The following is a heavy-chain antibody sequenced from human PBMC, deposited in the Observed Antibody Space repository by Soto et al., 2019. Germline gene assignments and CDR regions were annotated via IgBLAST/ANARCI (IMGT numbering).Heavy chain of an antibody. J-gene: IGHJ6*02. CDR3: ASAHRTYYYDSSGPPETVGDSANPYYYGMDV. CDR2: IDPSDSYT. D-gene: IGHD3-22*01. V-gene: IGHV5-10-1*01. CDR1: GYSFTSYW. Sequence: PGESQKISCKGSGYSFTSYWISRVRQMPGKGLEWMGRIDPSDSYTNYSPSFQGHVTISADKSISTAYLQWSSLKASDTAMYYCASAHRTYYYDSSGPPETVGDSANPYYYGMDVWGQGTTVTVSS.